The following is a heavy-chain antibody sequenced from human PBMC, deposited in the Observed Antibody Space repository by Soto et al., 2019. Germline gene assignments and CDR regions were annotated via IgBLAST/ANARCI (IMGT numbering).Heavy chain of an antibody. CDR2: INHSGST. CDR1: GGSFSGYY. CDR3: GTINPRNCSGGSCYRY. D-gene: IGHD2-15*01. Sequence: SETLSLTCAVYGGSFSGYYWSWIRQPPGKGLEWIGEINHSGSTNYNPSLKSRVTISVDTSKSQFSLKLSSVTAADTAVYYCGTINPRNCSGGSCYRYWGQGTLVTVS. J-gene: IGHJ4*02. V-gene: IGHV4-34*01.